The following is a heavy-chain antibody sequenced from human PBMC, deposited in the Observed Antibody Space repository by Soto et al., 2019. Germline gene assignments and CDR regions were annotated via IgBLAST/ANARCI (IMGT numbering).Heavy chain of an antibody. CDR1: GFTFSNTW. CDR2: IKSKTAGGTA. Sequence: EVQLVESGGGLVKPGGSLRLSCAASGFTFSNTWMNWVRQAPGKGLEWVGRIKSKTAGGTADYAAPMKGRFTISREDSKNTLYLQMNSLKTEDTAVYYCSTYSSSWYGLDVWGQGTTVTVSS. J-gene: IGHJ6*02. D-gene: IGHD6-13*01. CDR3: STYSSSWYGLDV. V-gene: IGHV3-15*07.